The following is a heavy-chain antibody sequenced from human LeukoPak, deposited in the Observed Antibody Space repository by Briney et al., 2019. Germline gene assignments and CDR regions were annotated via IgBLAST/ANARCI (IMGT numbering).Heavy chain of an antibody. CDR1: GFTFSHYG. CDR3: AKDGGSDPDSFDI. J-gene: IGHJ3*02. Sequence: PGGSLRLSCATSGFTFSHYGMHWVRQAPGRGLDWVAHIRYDESDKYYADSVKGRFTISRDNTKNSLYLQMNSLRAEDTAVYYCAKDGGSDPDSFDIWGQGTMVTVSS. CDR2: IRYDESDK. V-gene: IGHV3-30*02. D-gene: IGHD2-15*01.